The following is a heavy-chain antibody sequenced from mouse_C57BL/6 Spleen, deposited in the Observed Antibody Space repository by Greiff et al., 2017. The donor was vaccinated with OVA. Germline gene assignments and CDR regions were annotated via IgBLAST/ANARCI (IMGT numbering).Heavy chain of an antibody. Sequence: QVQLKQSGPGLVKPSQSLFLTCSITGFPITSGYYWIWIRQSPGKPLEWMGYITHSGETFYNPSLQSPISITRETSKTQFFLQLNSVTTEDTAMYYCAGDTLGDYAMDYWGQGTSVTVSS. CDR2: ITHSGET. J-gene: IGHJ4*01. CDR1: GFPITSGYY. CDR3: AGDTLGDYAMDY. V-gene: IGHV12-3*01.